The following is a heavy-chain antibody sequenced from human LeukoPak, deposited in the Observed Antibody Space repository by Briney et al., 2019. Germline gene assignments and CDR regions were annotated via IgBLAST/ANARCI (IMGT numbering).Heavy chain of an antibody. Sequence: VASVKVSCKASGDTFSSYAISWLRQAPGQGLEWMGGIIPILGTTNYAQKFQGRVTITADESTSTLYMELRSLRSEDTAIYYCARDDYYDSSAYRENPFDVWGRGTMVTVSS. V-gene: IGHV1-69*01. J-gene: IGHJ3*01. D-gene: IGHD3-22*01. CDR1: GDTFSSYA. CDR2: IIPILGTT. CDR3: ARDDYYDSSAYRENPFDV.